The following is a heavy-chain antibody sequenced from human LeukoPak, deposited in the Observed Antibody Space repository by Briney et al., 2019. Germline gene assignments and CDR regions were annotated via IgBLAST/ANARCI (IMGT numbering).Heavy chain of an antibody. J-gene: IGHJ3*02. CDR1: GGSISSGSYY. Sequence: TASETLSLTCTVSGGSISSGSYYWSWIRQPAGKGLEWIGRIYTSGSTNYNPSLKSRVTISVETSKNQFSLKLSSVTAADTAVYYCARVDCVAFDTWGQGTMVTVSS. D-gene: IGHD2-21*02. V-gene: IGHV4-61*02. CDR2: IYTSGST. CDR3: ARVDCVAFDT.